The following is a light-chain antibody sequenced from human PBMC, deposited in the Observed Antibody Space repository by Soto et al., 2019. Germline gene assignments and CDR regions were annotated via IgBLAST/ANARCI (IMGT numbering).Light chain of an antibody. J-gene: IGKJ5*01. CDR2: AAS. CDR1: QGISSY. Sequence: IECTQSSFSLSSSVGDRVTITCRASQGISSYLAWYQQKPGKAPKLLIYAASTLQSGVPSRFSGSGSGTDFTLTISSLQPEDFATYYCQQLNSYPHTFGQGTRLEI. V-gene: IGKV1-9*01. CDR3: QQLNSYPHT.